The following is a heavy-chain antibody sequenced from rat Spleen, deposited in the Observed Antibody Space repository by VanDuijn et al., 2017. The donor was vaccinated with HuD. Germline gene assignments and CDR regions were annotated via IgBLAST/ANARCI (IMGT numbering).Heavy chain of an antibody. V-gene: IGHV5-27*01. J-gene: IGHJ1*01. D-gene: IGHD4-2*01. Sequence: EVQLVESGGGLVQPGRSLNLSCAASGFTFSDSYMAWVRQAPKKGLEWVASISTGAGNIYYRDSVKGRFTISRDNAKSTLYLQMDSLRSEDTATYYCTTVVGDSYWYFDFWGPGTMVTVSS. CDR1: GFTFSDSY. CDR3: TTVVGDSYWYFDF. CDR2: ISTGAGNI.